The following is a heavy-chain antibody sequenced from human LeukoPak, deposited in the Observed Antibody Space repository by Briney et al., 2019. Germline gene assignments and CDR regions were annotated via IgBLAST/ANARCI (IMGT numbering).Heavy chain of an antibody. J-gene: IGHJ4*02. CDR1: GFTFSSCT. CDR2: ITYDGSNK. Sequence: GRSLRLSCAASGFTFSSCTRHCCRQAPGKGLVWLAGITYDGSNKYYADSVKGRFTISIDNSKNTLYLQMNSLRAEDTAVYYCARDGGPRIAVADEFDYWGQGTLVTVSS. CDR3: ARDGGPRIAVADEFDY. D-gene: IGHD6-19*01. V-gene: IGHV3-30-3*01.